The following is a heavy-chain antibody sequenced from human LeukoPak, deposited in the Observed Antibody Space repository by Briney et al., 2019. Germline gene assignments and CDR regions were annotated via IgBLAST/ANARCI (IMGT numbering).Heavy chain of an antibody. CDR2: MNIDGSRI. D-gene: IGHD2-8*02. CDR1: GFTFSRYW. CDR3: ASDFTGPDDY. Sequence: GGSLRLSCAASGFTFSRYWMHWVRHAPGKGLVWVSRMNIDGSRIDYADSVKGRFTISRDNAKNTLYLQMNSLGVEDTAVYSCASDFTGPDDYWGQGTLVTVSS. J-gene: IGHJ4*02. V-gene: IGHV3-74*01.